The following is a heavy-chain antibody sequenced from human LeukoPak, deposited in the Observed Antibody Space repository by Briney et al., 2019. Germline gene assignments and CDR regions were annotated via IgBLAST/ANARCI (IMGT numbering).Heavy chain of an antibody. J-gene: IGHJ2*01. V-gene: IGHV3-53*01. CDR1: GFTVTSNY. CDR2: IYSGGST. D-gene: IGHD3-22*01. Sequence: GGSLRLSCAASGFTVTSNYMSWVRQAPGKGLAWVSVIYSGGSTYYADSVKGRFTISRDNSKNTLYLQMNSLRAEDTAVYYCARDPPDSSGYHYWYFDLWGRGTLVTVSS. CDR3: ARDPPDSSGYHYWYFDL.